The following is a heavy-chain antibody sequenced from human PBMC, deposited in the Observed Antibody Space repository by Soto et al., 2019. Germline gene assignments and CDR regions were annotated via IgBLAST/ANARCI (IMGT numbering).Heavy chain of an antibody. J-gene: IGHJ6*02. D-gene: IGHD3-3*01. CDR3: ARGKTPRRPYDFWSGYYYYGMDV. Sequence: PGGSLRLCCAASGFTFSSYSMNWVRQAPGKGLEWVSSISSSSSYIYYADSVKGRFTISRDNAKNSLYLQMNSLRAEDTAVYYCARGKTPRRPYDFWSGYYYYGMDVWGQGTTVTVSS. CDR2: ISSSSSYI. V-gene: IGHV3-21*01. CDR1: GFTFSSYS.